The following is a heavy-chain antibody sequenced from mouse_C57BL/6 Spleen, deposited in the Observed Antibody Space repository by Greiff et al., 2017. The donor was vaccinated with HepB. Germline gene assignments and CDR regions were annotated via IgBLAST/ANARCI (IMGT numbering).Heavy chain of an antibody. Sequence: QVQLKQSGPELVKPGASVKISCKASGYAFSSSWMNWVKQRPGKGLEWIGRIYPGDGDTNYNGKFKGKATLTADKSSSTAYMQLSSRTSEDSAVYFCARGGYGTLYAMDYWGQGTSVTVSS. CDR1: GYAFSSSW. J-gene: IGHJ4*01. CDR3: ARGGYGTLYAMDY. D-gene: IGHD1-1*01. V-gene: IGHV1-82*01. CDR2: IYPGDGDT.